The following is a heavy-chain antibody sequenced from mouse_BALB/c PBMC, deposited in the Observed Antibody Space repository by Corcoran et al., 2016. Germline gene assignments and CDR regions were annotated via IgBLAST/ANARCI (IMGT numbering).Heavy chain of an antibody. CDR3: ARSSGKYYYAMDY. V-gene: IGHV9-3-1*01. CDR1: GYTFTNYG. J-gene: IGHJ4*01. CDR2: INTYTGEP. D-gene: IGHD1-3*01. Sequence: QIQLVQSGPELKKPGETVKISCKASGYTFTNYGMNWVKQAPGKGLKWMGWINTYTGEPTYADDFKGRFAFSLETSDSTAYLQRNNLKNEETATNVGARSSGKYYYAMDYWGQGTAVTVSS.